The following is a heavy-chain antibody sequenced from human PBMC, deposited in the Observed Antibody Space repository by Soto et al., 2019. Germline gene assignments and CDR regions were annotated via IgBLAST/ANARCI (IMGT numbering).Heavy chain of an antibody. CDR1: GFTVSSNY. J-gene: IGHJ4*02. V-gene: IGHV3-53*01. CDR3: ARALYSYGTPFDY. Sequence: SLRLSCAASGFTVSSNYMSWVRQAPGKGLEWVSVIYSGGSTYYADSVKGRFTISRDNSKNTLYLQMNSLRAEDTAVYYCARALYSYGTPFDYWGQGTLVTVSS. D-gene: IGHD5-18*01. CDR2: IYSGGST.